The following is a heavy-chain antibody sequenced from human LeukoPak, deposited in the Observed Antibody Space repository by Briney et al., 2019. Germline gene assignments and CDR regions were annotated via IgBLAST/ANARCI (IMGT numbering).Heavy chain of an antibody. CDR2: IRYDGSNK. CDR1: GFTFSSYG. J-gene: IGHJ4*02. V-gene: IGHV3-30*02. CDR3: AKAAYYYDSSGYYWGLED. D-gene: IGHD3-22*01. Sequence: GGSLRLSCAASGFTFSSYGMHWVRQAPGKGLEWVAFIRYDGSNKYYADSVKGRFTISRDNSKNTLYLQMNSLRAEDTAVYYCAKAAYYYDSSGYYWGLEDWGQGTLVTVPS.